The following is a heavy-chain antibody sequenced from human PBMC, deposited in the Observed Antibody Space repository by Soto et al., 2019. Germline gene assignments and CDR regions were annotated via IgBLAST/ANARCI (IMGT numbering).Heavy chain of an antibody. CDR2: VSANNGFT. Sequence: GASVKVSWKSSGYTFTTFALSWVRQAPGQGLERIGFVSANNGFTHFAQKFQGRVSVKTDTSTSTVYLDLRSLSSDDTAVYYCARGGAARHLDSWGQGTPVTVSS. D-gene: IGHD6-6*01. J-gene: IGHJ5*01. CDR3: ARGGAARHLDS. V-gene: IGHV1-18*01. CDR1: GYTFTTFA.